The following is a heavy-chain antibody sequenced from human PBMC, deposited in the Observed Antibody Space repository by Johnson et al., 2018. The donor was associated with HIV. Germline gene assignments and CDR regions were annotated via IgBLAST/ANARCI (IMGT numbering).Heavy chain of an antibody. Sequence: QVQLVESGGGVVQPGRSLRLSCAASGFPFSSYGMHWVRQAPGKGLEWVAVISYDGSNKYYADSVKGRFTISRDNSKNTLYLQMNSLRAEDTAVYYCAKPRQPSDAFDIWGQGTMVTVSS. CDR2: ISYDGSNK. CDR3: AKPRQPSDAFDI. CDR1: GFPFSSYG. J-gene: IGHJ3*02. V-gene: IGHV3-30*18. D-gene: IGHD6-13*01.